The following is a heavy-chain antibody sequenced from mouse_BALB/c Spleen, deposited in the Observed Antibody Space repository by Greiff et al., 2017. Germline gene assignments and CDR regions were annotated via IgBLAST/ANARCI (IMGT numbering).Heavy chain of an antibody. Sequence: EVQLVESGGGLVKPGGSLKLSCAASGFTFSSYAMSWVRQTPEKRLEWVASISSGGSTYYPDSVKGRFTISRDNARNILYLQMSSLRSEDTAMYYCARGNGGFAYWGQGTLVTVSA. V-gene: IGHV5-6-5*01. CDR2: ISSGGST. J-gene: IGHJ3*01. CDR3: ARGNGGFAY. CDR1: GFTFSSYA.